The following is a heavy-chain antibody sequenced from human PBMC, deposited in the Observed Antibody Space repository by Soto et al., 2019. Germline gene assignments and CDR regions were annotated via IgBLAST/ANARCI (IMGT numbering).Heavy chain of an antibody. Sequence: ASVKVSCKASGYTFTSYGISWVRQAPGQGLEWMGWISAYNGNTNYAQKLQGRVTMTTDTSTSTAYMELRSLRSDDTAVYYCARVGAEYYDFWSGLVGAPYYYYYYMDVWGKGTTVTVSS. V-gene: IGHV1-18*01. D-gene: IGHD3-3*01. CDR1: GYTFTSYG. CDR2: ISAYNGNT. CDR3: ARVGAEYYDFWSGLVGAPYYYYYYMDV. J-gene: IGHJ6*03.